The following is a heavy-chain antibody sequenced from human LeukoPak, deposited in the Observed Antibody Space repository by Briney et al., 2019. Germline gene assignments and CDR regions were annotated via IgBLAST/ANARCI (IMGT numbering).Heavy chain of an antibody. J-gene: IGHJ4*02. Sequence: SETLSLTCTVSGGSISSYYWSWIRQTPGEGLEWIGYIYYSGTTNYNPSLKSRVTMSVDTSKNQFSLNLSSVTAVDTAVYYCARGGSSSSLNPFDYWGQGTLVTVSP. D-gene: IGHD6-13*01. CDR3: ARGGSSSSLNPFDY. CDR1: GGSISSYY. CDR2: IYYSGTT. V-gene: IGHV4-59*01.